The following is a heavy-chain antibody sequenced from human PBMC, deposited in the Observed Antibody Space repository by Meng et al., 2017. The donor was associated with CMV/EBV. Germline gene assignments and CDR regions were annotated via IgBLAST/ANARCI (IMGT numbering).Heavy chain of an antibody. Sequence: SVKVSCKASGGTFSSYAISWVRQAPGQGLEWMGGIIPIFGTEKYAQKFQGRVTITTDKSTSTAYMELSSLRSEDTAVYYCARDQMALYYDFWSGYYNYYGMDVWGQGTTVTVSS. CDR1: GGTFSSYA. V-gene: IGHV1-69*05. CDR2: IIPIFGTE. CDR3: ARDQMALYYDFWSGYYNYYGMDV. D-gene: IGHD3-3*01. J-gene: IGHJ6*02.